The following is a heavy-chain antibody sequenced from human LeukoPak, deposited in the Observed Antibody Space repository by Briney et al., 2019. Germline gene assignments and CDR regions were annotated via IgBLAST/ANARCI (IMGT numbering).Heavy chain of an antibody. V-gene: IGHV4-59*08. CDR3: ARHSPRYDILTGYYPYGMDV. CDR1: GGSISSYY. J-gene: IGHJ6*02. Sequence: PSETLSLTCTVSGGSISSYYWSWIRQPPGKGLEWIGYIYYSGSTNYNPSLKSRVTISVDTSKNQFSLKLSSVTAADTAVYYCARHSPRYDILTGYYPYGMDVWGQGTTVTVSS. CDR2: IYYSGST. D-gene: IGHD3-9*01.